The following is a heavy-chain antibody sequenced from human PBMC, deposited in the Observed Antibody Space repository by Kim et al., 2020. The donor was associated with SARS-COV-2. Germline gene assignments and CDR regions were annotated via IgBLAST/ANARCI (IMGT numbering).Heavy chain of an antibody. CDR3: AREYYGSGNTPPDYFDY. CDR1: GFTFSSYS. Sequence: GGSLRLSCAASGFTFSSYSMNWVRQAPGKGLEWVSSISSSSSYIYYADSVKGRFTISRDNAKNSLYLQMNSLRAEDTAVYYCAREYYGSGNTPPDYFDYWGQGTLVTVSS. J-gene: IGHJ4*02. D-gene: IGHD3-10*01. CDR2: ISSSSSYI. V-gene: IGHV3-21*01.